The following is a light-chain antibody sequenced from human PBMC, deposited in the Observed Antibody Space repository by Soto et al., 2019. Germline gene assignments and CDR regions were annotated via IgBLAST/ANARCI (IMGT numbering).Light chain of an antibody. J-gene: IGLJ2*01. CDR1: SSDVGGYNY. CDR2: DVT. Sequence: QSALTQPASVSGSPGQWITISCTGTSSDVGGYNYVSWYQQHPGKAPKLIIYDVTNRSSGVSYRFSGSKSGNTASLTISGLQAEDEADYYCSSYTTTSAVAFGGGTKLTVL. V-gene: IGLV2-14*03. CDR3: SSYTTTSAVA.